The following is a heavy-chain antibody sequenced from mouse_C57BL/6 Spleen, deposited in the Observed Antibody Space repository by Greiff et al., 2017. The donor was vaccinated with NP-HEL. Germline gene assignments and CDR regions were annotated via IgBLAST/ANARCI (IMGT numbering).Heavy chain of an antibody. CDR3: ARGIYWAMDY. V-gene: IGHV1-82*01. J-gene: IGHJ4*01. Sequence: VQLQQSGPELVKPGASVKISCKASGYAFSSSWMNWVKQRPGKGLEWIGRIYPGDGDTNYNGKFKGKATLTADKSSSTAYMQLSSLTSEDSAVYFCARGIYWAMDYWGQGTSVTVSS. CDR1: GYAFSSSW. D-gene: IGHD1-1*01. CDR2: IYPGDGDT.